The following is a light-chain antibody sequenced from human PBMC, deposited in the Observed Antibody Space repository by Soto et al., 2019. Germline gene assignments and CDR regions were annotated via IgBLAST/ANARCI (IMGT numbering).Light chain of an antibody. J-gene: IGKJ4*01. V-gene: IGKV3-15*01. CDR1: QSISSN. Sequence: EIVMTQSPATLSVSPGERATLSCRASQSISSNLAWYQQKPGQAPRLLIYGPSTRATGIPARFSGSGSGTECTLTISSLQSEDFAVYYCQQYNNWPLTFGGGTKVEIK. CDR2: GPS. CDR3: QQYNNWPLT.